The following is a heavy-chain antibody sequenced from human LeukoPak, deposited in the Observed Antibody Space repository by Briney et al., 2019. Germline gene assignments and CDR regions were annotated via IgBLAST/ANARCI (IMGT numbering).Heavy chain of an antibody. CDR1: GFAFSTYA. CDR3: ARGGAARPDF. Sequence: GGSLRLSCAASGFAFSTYAMSWVRQAPGKGLEWVSSISGTGVSRYYSDSVEGRFTISRDNSKNTLYLQMNSLRVEDTAIYYCARGGAARPDFWGQGTLVTVSS. V-gene: IGHV3-23*01. J-gene: IGHJ4*02. D-gene: IGHD6-6*01. CDR2: ISGTGVSR.